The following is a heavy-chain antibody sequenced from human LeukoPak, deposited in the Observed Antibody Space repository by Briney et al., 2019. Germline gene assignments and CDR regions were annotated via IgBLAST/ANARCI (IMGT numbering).Heavy chain of an antibody. D-gene: IGHD3-10*01. Sequence: SETLSLTCTVSGGSISSGDYYWSWIRQPPGKGLEWIGYIYYSGSTYYNPSLKSRVTISVDTSKNQFSLKLSSVTAADTAVYYCARVKYGPWDGSIDHWGQGTLVTVSS. CDR2: IYYSGST. CDR3: ARVKYGPWDGSIDH. CDR1: GGSISSGDYY. J-gene: IGHJ4*02. V-gene: IGHV4-30-4*08.